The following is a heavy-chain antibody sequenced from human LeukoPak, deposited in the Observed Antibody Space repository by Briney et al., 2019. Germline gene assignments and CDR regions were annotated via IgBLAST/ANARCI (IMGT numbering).Heavy chain of an antibody. CDR3: ARAATDSGYDWTTFDY. CDR1: GGSFSGYY. CDR2: INPSGIT. V-gene: IGHV4-34*01. J-gene: IGHJ4*02. D-gene: IGHD5-12*01. Sequence: SETLSLTCAVYGGSFSGYYWSWIRQPPGKGLEWIGEINPSGITNYNPSLKSRVTISVDTSKNQFSLKLNSVTAADTALYYCARAATDSGYDWTTFDYWGQGTLVTVSS.